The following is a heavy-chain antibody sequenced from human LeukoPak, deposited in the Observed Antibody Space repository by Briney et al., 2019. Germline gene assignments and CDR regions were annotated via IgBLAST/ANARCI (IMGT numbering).Heavy chain of an antibody. J-gene: IGHJ6*02. CDR3: ARDCSSTSCVTYYYYGMDV. CDR1: GGTFSSYA. D-gene: IGHD2-2*01. CDR2: ISAYNGNT. Sequence: GSSVKVSCKASGGTFSSYAISWVRQAPGQGLEWMGWISAYNGNTNYAQKLQGRVTMTTDTSTSTAYMELRSLKSDDTAVYYCARDCSSTSCVTYYYYGMDVWGQGTTVTVSS. V-gene: IGHV1-18*01.